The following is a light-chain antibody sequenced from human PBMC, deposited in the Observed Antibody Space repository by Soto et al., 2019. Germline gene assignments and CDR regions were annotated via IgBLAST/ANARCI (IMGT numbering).Light chain of an antibody. V-gene: IGKV3-11*01. Sequence: IVLTQSPATLSLSPGERATLSCRASQSVSSYLAWYQQKPGQAPRLLISDASNRATGIPARFSGSGSGADFTLTISSLEPEDFAVYCCQQRSNWPITFGQGTRLEIK. J-gene: IGKJ5*01. CDR3: QQRSNWPIT. CDR2: DAS. CDR1: QSVSSY.